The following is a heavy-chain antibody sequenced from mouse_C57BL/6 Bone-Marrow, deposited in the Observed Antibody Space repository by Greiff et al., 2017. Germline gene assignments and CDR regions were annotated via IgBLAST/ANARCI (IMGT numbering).Heavy chain of an antibody. J-gene: IGHJ2*01. CDR1: GYTFTDYY. CDR3: AREKSNFLDY. CDR2: INPNNGGT. Sequence: EVKLQESGPELVKPGASVKISCKASGYTFTDYYMNWVKQSHGKSLEWIGDINPNNGGTSYNQKFKGKATLTVDKSSSTAYMELRSLTSEDSAVYYCAREKSNFLDYWGQGTTLTVSS. V-gene: IGHV1-26*01. D-gene: IGHD2-5*01.